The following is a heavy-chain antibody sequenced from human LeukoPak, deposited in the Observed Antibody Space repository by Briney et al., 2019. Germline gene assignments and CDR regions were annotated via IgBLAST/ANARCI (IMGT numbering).Heavy chain of an antibody. Sequence: GGSLRLSCAASGFSFSSYAMSWVRQAPGKGLEWVSGISGSGGSTHYADSVKGRFTISRDNSKNTLYLQMNSLRAEDTAVYYCAKQLYYDFWSGSTPFDYWGQGTLVTVSS. D-gene: IGHD3-3*01. V-gene: IGHV3-23*01. CDR2: ISGSGGST. CDR1: GFSFSSYA. CDR3: AKQLYYDFWSGSTPFDY. J-gene: IGHJ4*02.